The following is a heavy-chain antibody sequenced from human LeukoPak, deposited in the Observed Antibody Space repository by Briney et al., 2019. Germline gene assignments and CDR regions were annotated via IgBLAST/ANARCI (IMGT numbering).Heavy chain of an antibody. CDR1: GGSISSGSYY. CDR2: IYPSGTT. CDR3: AREDAVSSDDAFDL. V-gene: IGHV4-61*02. D-gene: IGHD6-19*01. Sequence: PSETLSLTCTVSGGSISSGSYYWSWIRQPAGKGLEWIGRIYPSGTTNYNPSLKSRVTISVDTSKNQFFLKLSSVTAADTAMYYCAREDAVSSDDAFDLWGQGTMVTVS. J-gene: IGHJ3*01.